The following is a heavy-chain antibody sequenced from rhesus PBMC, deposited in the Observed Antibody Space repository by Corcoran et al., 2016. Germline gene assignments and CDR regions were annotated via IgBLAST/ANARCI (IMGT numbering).Heavy chain of an antibody. CDR1: GFSLSTGGLG. D-gene: IGHD1-44*01. CDR3: ARRRIVGTIYSHFDY. V-gene: IGHV2-1*01. CDR2: SSWDDDK. Sequence: QVTLKESGPALVNPTQTLTLTCTFSGFSLSTGGLGVGWVRQPTRKTLEWLAHSSWDDDKRYSTSLKSRLTISKDTSKNQVVLTLTNMDPMDTATYYCARRRIVGTIYSHFDYWGQGVLVTVSS. J-gene: IGHJ4*01.